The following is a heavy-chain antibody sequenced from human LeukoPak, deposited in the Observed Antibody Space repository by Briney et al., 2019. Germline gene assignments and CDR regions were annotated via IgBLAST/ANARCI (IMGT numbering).Heavy chain of an antibody. CDR1: GGSTSSSNYY. D-gene: IGHD3-3*01. Sequence: SETLSLTCTVSGGSTSSSNYYWGWIRQPPGKGLEWIGGIHYSGNTYYNPSLKSRVTISVDTSKNQFSLRLSSVTAADTAVYYCARLGAGPTYYDFWSGYSSFYFDYWGQGTLVTVSS. CDR3: ARLGAGPTYYDFWSGYSSFYFDY. V-gene: IGHV4-39*01. CDR2: IHYSGNT. J-gene: IGHJ4*02.